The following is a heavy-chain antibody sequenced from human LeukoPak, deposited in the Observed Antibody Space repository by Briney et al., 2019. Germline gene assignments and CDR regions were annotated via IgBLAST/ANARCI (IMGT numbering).Heavy chain of an antibody. D-gene: IGHD1/OR15-1a*01. CDR1: GGSISSGDYY. V-gene: IGHV4-30-4*01. Sequence: KSSQTLSLTCTVSGGSISSGDYYWSWIRQPPGKGLEWIGYIYYSGSTYYNPSLKSRVTISVDTSKNQFSLKLSSVTAADTAVYYCARVREQGDLDYWGQGTLVTVSS. J-gene: IGHJ4*02. CDR2: IYYSGST. CDR3: ARVREQGDLDY.